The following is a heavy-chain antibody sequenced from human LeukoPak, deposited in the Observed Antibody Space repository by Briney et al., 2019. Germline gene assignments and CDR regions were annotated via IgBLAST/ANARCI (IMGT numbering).Heavy chain of an antibody. CDR1: VFTFSSYE. CDR3: ARPYGDY. CDR2: ISSSGSTI. J-gene: IGHJ4*02. V-gene: IGHV3-48*03. D-gene: IGHD4-17*01. Sequence: GGSLRLACAASVFTFSSYEMNWVRQAPREGLEWVSYISSSGSTIYYADSVKGRFTISRDNAKSSLYLQMNSLRAEDTAIYCCARPYGDYWGQGTLVTVSS.